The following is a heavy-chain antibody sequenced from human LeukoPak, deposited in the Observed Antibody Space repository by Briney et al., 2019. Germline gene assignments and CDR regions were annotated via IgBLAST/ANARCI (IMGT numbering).Heavy chain of an antibody. CDR1: GYTHTGYY. CDR3: ARDVPQETVAGTVNWFDP. Sequence: ASVKVSCKASGYTHTGYYMHLVRQASGQGLEWMGWMNPNSGGTNYAQKFQGRVTMTRDTSISTAYMELSRLRSDDTAVYYCARDVPQETVAGTVNWFDPWGQGTLVTVSS. V-gene: IGHV1-2*02. J-gene: IGHJ5*02. CDR2: MNPNSGGT. D-gene: IGHD6-19*01.